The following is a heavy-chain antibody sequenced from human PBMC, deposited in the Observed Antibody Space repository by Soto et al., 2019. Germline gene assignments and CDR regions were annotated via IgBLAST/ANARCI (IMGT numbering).Heavy chain of an antibody. Sequence: QVQLVESGGGVVQPGRSLRLSCAASGFTFSSYAMHWVRQAPGKGLEWVAVISYDGSNKYYADSVKGRFTISRDNSKNTLYLQMNGLRAEDTAVYYCARVKMKSVAVAGTSDSWGQGTLVTVSS. D-gene: IGHD6-19*01. V-gene: IGHV3-30-3*01. CDR1: GFTFSSYA. CDR3: ARVKMKSVAVAGTSDS. J-gene: IGHJ5*01. CDR2: ISYDGSNK.